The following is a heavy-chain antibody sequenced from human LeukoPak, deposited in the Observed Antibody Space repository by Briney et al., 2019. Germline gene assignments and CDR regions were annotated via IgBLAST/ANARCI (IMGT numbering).Heavy chain of an antibody. Sequence: GRSLRLSCAASGFTFSSYAMHWVRQAPGKGLERVAVISYDGSNKYYADSVKGRFTISRDNSKNTLYLQMNSLRAEDTAVYYCARVRGITIFGVVISYYYYGMDVWGQGTTVTVSS. CDR2: ISYDGSNK. CDR3: ARVRGITIFGVVISYYYYGMDV. D-gene: IGHD3-3*01. CDR1: GFTFSSYA. V-gene: IGHV3-30-3*01. J-gene: IGHJ6*02.